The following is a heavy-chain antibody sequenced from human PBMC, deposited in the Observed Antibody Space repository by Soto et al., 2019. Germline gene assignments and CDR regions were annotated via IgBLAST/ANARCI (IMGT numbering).Heavy chain of an antibody. CDR3: ARGPGGPDGPGDY. CDR2: INAGNGNT. V-gene: IGHV1-3*01. Sequence: QVQLVQSGAEVKKPGASVKVSCKASGYTFTSYAMHWVRQAPGQRLEWMGWINAGNGNTKYSQKFQGRVTIARDTSASTAYMELSSLRSEDTAVYYCARGPGGPDGPGDYWGQGTLVTVSS. J-gene: IGHJ4*02. D-gene: IGHD2-15*01. CDR1: GYTFTSYA.